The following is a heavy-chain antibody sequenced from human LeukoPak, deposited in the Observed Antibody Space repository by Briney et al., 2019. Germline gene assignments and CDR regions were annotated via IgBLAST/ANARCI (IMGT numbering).Heavy chain of an antibody. CDR3: ARVRYSSSSIKYFQH. CDR1: GYTFTSYG. Sequence: GASVKVSCKASGYTFTSYGISWVRQAPGQGLEWMGWINPNSGGTNYAQKFQGRVTMTRDTSISTAYMELSRLRSDDTAVYYCARVRYSSSSIKYFQHWGQGTLVTVSS. J-gene: IGHJ1*01. V-gene: IGHV1-2*02. CDR2: INPNSGGT. D-gene: IGHD6-6*01.